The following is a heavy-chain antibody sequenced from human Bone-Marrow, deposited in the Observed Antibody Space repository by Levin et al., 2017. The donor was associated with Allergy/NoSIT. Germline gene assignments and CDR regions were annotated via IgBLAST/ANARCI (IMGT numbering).Heavy chain of an antibody. CDR1: GFTFSSYG. V-gene: IGHV3-33*01. CDR2: IWYDGSNK. J-gene: IGHJ3*02. Sequence: GGSLRLSCAASGFTFSSYGMHWVRQAPGKGLEWVAVIWYDGSNKYYADSVKGRFTISRDNSKNTLYLQMNSLRAEDTAVYYCARDLEGATMIGSKKDAFDIWGQGTMVTVSS. CDR3: ARDLEGATMIGSKKDAFDI. D-gene: IGHD1-26*01.